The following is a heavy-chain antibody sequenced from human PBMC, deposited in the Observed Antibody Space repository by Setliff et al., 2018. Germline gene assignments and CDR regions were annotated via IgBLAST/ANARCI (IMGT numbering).Heavy chain of an antibody. Sequence: GASVKVSCKASGYTFSRYGFSWVRQAPGQGLEWMGWIGIYNGDTNYAQKLQGRVTMTTDTSTSTAYMELRSLRPDDTAVYYCVRVGVTTWGQSWFDPWGKGTTVTVSS. J-gene: IGHJ6*04. CDR3: VRVGVTTWGQSWFDP. CDR2: IGIYNGDT. CDR1: GYTFSRYG. V-gene: IGHV1-18*01. D-gene: IGHD3-10*01.